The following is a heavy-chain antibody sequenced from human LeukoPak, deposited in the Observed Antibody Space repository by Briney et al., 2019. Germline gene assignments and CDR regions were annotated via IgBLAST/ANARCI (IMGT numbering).Heavy chain of an antibody. CDR2: ISSSSSYI. V-gene: IGHV3-21*01. J-gene: IGHJ5*02. CDR3: ARVRPYYDILTGYGGSQNWFDP. Sequence: GGSLRLSCAASGFTFSSYSMNWVRQAPGKGLEWVSSISSSSSYIYYADSVKGRFTISRDNAKNSLYLQMNSLRAEDTAVYYCARVRPYYDILTGYGGSQNWFDPWGQGTLVTVSS. CDR1: GFTFSSYS. D-gene: IGHD3-9*01.